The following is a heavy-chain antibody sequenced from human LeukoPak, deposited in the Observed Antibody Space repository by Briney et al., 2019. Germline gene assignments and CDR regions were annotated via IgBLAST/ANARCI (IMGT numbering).Heavy chain of an antibody. CDR1: GGSISSGGYY. Sequence: SETLSLTCTVSGGSISSGGYYWSWIRQHPGKGLEWIGYIYYSGSTYYNPSLKSRVTISVDTSKNQFSLKLSSVTAADTAVYYCARELKVDTIAGNYYYYGMDVWGQGTTVTVSS. J-gene: IGHJ6*02. V-gene: IGHV4-31*03. CDR2: IYYSGST. D-gene: IGHD3-3*01. CDR3: ARELKVDTIAGNYYYYGMDV.